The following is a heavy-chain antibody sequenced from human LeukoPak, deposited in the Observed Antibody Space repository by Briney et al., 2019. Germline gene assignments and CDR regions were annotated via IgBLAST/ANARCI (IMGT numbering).Heavy chain of an antibody. CDR3: ARGPRILAAGSYYFDY. V-gene: IGHV3-11*01. CDR1: GFSFKDYY. CDR2: INVNGAAM. J-gene: IGHJ4*02. D-gene: IGHD6-13*01. Sequence: GGSLRLSCAASGFSFKDYYFSWIRQAPGKGLEWVSFINVNGAAMYYADSVKGRFTISRDNAKNSVYLEMNTLRAEDTAVYYCARGPRILAAGSYYFDYWGQGSLVTVSS.